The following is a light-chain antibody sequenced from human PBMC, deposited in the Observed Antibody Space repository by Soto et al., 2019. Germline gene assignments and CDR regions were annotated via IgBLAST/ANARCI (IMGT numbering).Light chain of an antibody. Sequence: ETVLTQSPGTLSLSQGDRATLSCRASQSVSSSYLAWYQQKPGQAPRLLIYDASRRATGIPDRFSGSGSGTDFTLTISRLEPEDFAVYYCQQYGSPLLTFGPGTKVDIK. CDR1: QSVSSSY. J-gene: IGKJ3*01. CDR2: DAS. V-gene: IGKV3-20*01. CDR3: QQYGSPLLT.